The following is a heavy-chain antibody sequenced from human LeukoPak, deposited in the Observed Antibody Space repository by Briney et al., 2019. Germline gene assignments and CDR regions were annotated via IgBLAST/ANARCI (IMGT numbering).Heavy chain of an antibody. CDR1: GFTLSSPA. D-gene: IGHD3-16*02. CDR2: SGTRSGTK. J-gene: IGHJ4*02. Sequence: GGSLRLSCAASGFTLSSPAMHWVREAPGKGLEWVSSSGTRSGTKYYADSVMGRFTISRDSAMNSVSLQINSLRAEDTAVYYCLLQMTYGELSDPDFRGQGTLVTVSS. V-gene: IGHV3-21*01. CDR3: LLQMTYGELSDPDF.